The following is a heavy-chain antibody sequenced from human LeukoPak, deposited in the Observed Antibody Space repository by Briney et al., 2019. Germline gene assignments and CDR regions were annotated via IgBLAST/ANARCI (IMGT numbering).Heavy chain of an antibody. J-gene: IGHJ3*02. D-gene: IGHD6-19*01. CDR2: IHPSGGST. V-gene: IGHV1-46*01. Sequence: ASVKVSSKASGYTFSSYYVHWVRQAPGQGLEWMGIIHPSGGSTTYAQKFQGSVTMARDTSTSTVYMELSSLRSEDTAVYYCAGVRFSSGWYIAFDMWGQGTMVTVSS. CDR3: AGVRFSSGWYIAFDM. CDR1: GYTFSSYY.